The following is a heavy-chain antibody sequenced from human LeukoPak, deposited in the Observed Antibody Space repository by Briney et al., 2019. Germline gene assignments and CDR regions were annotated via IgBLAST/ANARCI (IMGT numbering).Heavy chain of an antibody. Sequence: PGGSLRLSCAASGFTFSSYSMNWVRQAPGKGLEWVSYISSSSSTIYYADSVKGRFTISRDNAKNSLYLQMNSLRAEDTAVYYCARSFLNGPDPAGDYWGQGTLVTVSS. CDR3: ARSFLNGPDPAGDY. CDR2: ISSSSSTI. CDR1: GFTFSSYS. V-gene: IGHV3-48*01. D-gene: IGHD2-8*01. J-gene: IGHJ4*02.